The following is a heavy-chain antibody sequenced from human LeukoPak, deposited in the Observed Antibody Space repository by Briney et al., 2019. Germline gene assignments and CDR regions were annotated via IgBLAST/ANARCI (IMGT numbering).Heavy chain of an antibody. D-gene: IGHD3-22*01. CDR3: AKEYGVTMTLNFDY. Sequence: GGSLRLSCAASGFTFSSYGMHWVRQAPGKGLEWVAFIRYDGSNKYYADSVKGRFTISRDNSKNTLYLQMNSLRAEDTAVYYCAKEYGVTMTLNFDYWGQGTLVTVSS. CDR1: GFTFSSYG. CDR2: IRYDGSNK. V-gene: IGHV3-30*02. J-gene: IGHJ4*02.